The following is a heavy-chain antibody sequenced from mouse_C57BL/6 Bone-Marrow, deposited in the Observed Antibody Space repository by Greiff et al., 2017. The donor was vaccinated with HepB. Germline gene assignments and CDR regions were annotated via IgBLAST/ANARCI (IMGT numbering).Heavy chain of an antibody. CDR1: YTFTDYYM. Sequence: VQLQQSGPELVKPGASVKMSCKASGYTFTDYYMHWVKQKPGKGLEWIGEIYPGSGNTYYNEKFKGKATLTADTSSSTAYMQLSSLTSEDSAVYFCARDYSPYWGQGTLVTVSA. D-gene: IGHD1-1*01. V-gene: IGHV1-83*01. CDR2: YPGSGNTY. J-gene: IGHJ3*01. CDR3: RDYSPY.